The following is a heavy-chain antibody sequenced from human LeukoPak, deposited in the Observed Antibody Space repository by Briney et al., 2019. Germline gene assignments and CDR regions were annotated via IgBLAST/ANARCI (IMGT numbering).Heavy chain of an antibody. CDR2: IYYSGST. CDR3: ATEAPAARDY. Sequence: SETLSLTCTVSGGSISSYCWSWIRQPPGKGLEWVGYIYYSGSTYYNPSLKSRVTISVDTSKNQFSLKLSSVTAADTAVYYCATEAPAARDYWGQGTLVTVSS. J-gene: IGHJ4*02. D-gene: IGHD2-2*01. CDR1: GGSISSYC. V-gene: IGHV4-59*06.